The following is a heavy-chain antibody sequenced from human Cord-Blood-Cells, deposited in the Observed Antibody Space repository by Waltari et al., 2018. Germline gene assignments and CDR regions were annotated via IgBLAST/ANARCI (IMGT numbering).Heavy chain of an antibody. CDR2: INPNSGGT. V-gene: IGHV1-2*04. D-gene: IGHD6-6*01. CDR3: ARDEGYSSSYFDY. J-gene: IGHJ4*02. Sequence: QGLEWMGWINPNSGGTNYAQKFRGWVTMTRDTSISTAYMELSRLRSDDTAVYYCARDEGYSSSYFDYWGQGTLVTVSS.